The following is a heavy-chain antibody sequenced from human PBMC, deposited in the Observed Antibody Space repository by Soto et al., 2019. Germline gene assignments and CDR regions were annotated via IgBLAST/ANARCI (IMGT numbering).Heavy chain of an antibody. CDR3: ARDRSSGWTFDC. CDR1: GYTFTSYA. CDR2: INAGNGNT. J-gene: IGHJ4*02. Sequence: QVQLVQSGAEVKRPGASVKVSCKASGYTFTSYAMHWVRQAPGQRLEWMGWINAGNGNTKYSQKFQGRVTITRETSASTAYMGLSSLRSEDTAVYYCARDRSSGWTFDCWGQRTLVTVS. D-gene: IGHD6-19*01. V-gene: IGHV1-3*01.